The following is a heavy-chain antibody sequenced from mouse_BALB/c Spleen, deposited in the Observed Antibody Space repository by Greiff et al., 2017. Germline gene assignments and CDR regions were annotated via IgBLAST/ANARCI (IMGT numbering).Heavy chain of an antibody. CDR1: GYTFTSYN. J-gene: IGHJ4*01. Sequence: QVQLQQPGAELVKPGASVKMSCKASGYTFTSYNMHWVKQTPGQGLEWIGAIYPGNGDTSYNQKFKGKATLTADKSSSTAYMQLSSLTSEDSAVYYCARTGYGGWGQGTSVTVSS. V-gene: IGHV1-12*01. CDR3: ARTGYGG. D-gene: IGHD3-1*01. CDR2: IYPGNGDT.